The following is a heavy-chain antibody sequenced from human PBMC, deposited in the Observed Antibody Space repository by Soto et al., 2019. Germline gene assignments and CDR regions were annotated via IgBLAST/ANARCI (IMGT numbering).Heavy chain of an antibody. CDR3: ARVLKSSGWDNDVFDL. CDR2: IDTYGSAT. J-gene: IGHJ3*01. V-gene: IGHV3-74*01. D-gene: IGHD6-19*01. CDR1: GFTFSSYW. Sequence: PGGSLRLSCAASGFTFSSYWMHWVRQAPGKGLVWVSRIDTYGSATRYADSVKGRFTISRDNAKNTLYLQMSTLRAEDTAVYYCARVLKSSGWDNDVFDLWGQVTMVTVSS.